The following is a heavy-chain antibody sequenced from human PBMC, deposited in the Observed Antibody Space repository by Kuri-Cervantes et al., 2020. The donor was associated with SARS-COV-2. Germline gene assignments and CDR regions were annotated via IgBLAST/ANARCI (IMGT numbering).Heavy chain of an antibody. D-gene: IGHD2-2*01. CDR2: INWNGGST. J-gene: IGHJ4*02. V-gene: IGHV3-20*04. CDR1: GFTVSSNY. CDR3: ARSRYCSSTSCPGGDY. Sequence: GESLKISCAASGFTVSSNYMSWVRQAPGKGLEWVSGINWNGGSTGYADSVKGRFTISRGNAKNSLYLQMNSLRAEDTALYYRARSRYCSSTSCPGGDYWGQGTLVTVSS.